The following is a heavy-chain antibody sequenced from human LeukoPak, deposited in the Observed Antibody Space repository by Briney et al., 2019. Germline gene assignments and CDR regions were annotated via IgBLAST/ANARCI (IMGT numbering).Heavy chain of an antibody. CDR3: APRVAASLSGGYFDY. D-gene: IGHD2-15*01. CDR1: GGSFSGYY. CDR2: INHSGST. V-gene: IGHV4-34*01. J-gene: IGHJ4*02. Sequence: SETLSLTCAVYGGSFSGYYWSWIRQPPGKGLDWIGEINHSGSTNYNPSLKSRVTISVDTSKNQFSLKLSSVTAADTAVYYCAPRVAASLSGGYFDYWGQGTLVTVSS.